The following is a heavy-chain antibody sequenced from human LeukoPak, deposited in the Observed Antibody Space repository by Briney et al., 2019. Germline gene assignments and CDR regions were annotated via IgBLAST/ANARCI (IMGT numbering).Heavy chain of an antibody. V-gene: IGHV3-33*01. J-gene: IGHJ3*02. CDR3: ARANYGSGTNYKGDGLDI. Sequence: PGGSLRLSCAASGFPFSSYGMHWVRQAPGKGLEWVAVIWSDGTNKYYADSVKGRFTVSRDNPKNTLHLQMDGLRAEDTAVYSCARANYGSGTNYKGDGLDIWGQGTMVTVSS. CDR2: IWSDGTNK. CDR1: GFPFSSYG. D-gene: IGHD3-10*01.